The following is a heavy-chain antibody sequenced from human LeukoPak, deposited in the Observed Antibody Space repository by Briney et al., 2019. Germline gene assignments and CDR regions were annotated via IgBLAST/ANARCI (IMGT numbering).Heavy chain of an antibody. CDR1: GGSISSYY. V-gene: IGHV4-59*01. Sequence: SETLSLTCTVSGGSISSYYWSWIRQPPGKGLEWIGYIYYGGSTNYNPSLKSRVTISVDTSKNQFSLKLSSVTAADTAVYYCARVRGEMATDYWGQGTLVTVSS. D-gene: IGHD5-24*01. CDR2: IYYGGST. CDR3: ARVRGEMATDY. J-gene: IGHJ4*02.